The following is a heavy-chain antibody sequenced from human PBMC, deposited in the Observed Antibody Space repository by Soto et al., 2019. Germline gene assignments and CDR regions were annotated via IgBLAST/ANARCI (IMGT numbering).Heavy chain of an antibody. CDR3: AKPYSSSWYGPFDY. J-gene: IGHJ4*02. D-gene: IGHD6-13*01. CDR1: GFTFSSYA. Sequence: PGGSLRLSCAASGFTFSSYAMSWVRQAPGKGLEWVSTISGSGDNTFYADSVKGRFTISRDNSKNTLYLPMSSLRAEDTAVCYCAKPYSSSWYGPFDYWGQGTLVTVSS. CDR2: ISGSGDNT. V-gene: IGHV3-23*01.